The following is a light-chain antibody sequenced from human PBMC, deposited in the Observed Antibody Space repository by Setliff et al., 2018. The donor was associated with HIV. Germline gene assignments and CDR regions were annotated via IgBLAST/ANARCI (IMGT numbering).Light chain of an antibody. CDR3: SSFASSITWL. V-gene: IGLV2-23*02. Sequence: QSVLTQPASVSGSPGQSITISCTGTSSDVGGYNLVSWYQQHPGKAPKPLIFEVSKRPSGVSDRFAGSKSGNTASLTISGLQTEDGADYHCSSFASSITWLFGGGTKVTVL. CDR1: SSDVGGYNL. CDR2: EVS. J-gene: IGLJ2*01.